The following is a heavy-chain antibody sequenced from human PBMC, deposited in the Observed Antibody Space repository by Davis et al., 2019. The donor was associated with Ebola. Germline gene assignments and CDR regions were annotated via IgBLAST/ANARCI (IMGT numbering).Heavy chain of an antibody. V-gene: IGHV3-30*03. CDR2: ISYDGSNK. J-gene: IGHJ4*02. CDR1: GFTFSSYG. Sequence: GGSLRLSCAASGFTFSSYGMHWVRQAPGKGLEWVAVISYDGSNKYYADSVKGRFTISRDNSKNTLYLQMNSLRAEDTAVYYCARDITMVQGVQDYWGQGTLVTVSS. CDR3: ARDITMVQGVQDY. D-gene: IGHD3-10*01.